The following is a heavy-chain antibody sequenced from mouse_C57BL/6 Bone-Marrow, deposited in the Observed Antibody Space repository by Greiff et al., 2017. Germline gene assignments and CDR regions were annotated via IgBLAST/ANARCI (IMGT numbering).Heavy chain of an antibody. CDR3: AGITTNWYFDV. V-gene: IGHV2-2*01. D-gene: IGHD1-1*01. Sequence: VHLVESGPGLVQPSQSLSITCTVSGFSLTSYGVHWVRQSPGKGLEWLGVIWSGGSTDYNAAFISRLSISKDNSKSQVFFKMNSLQADDTAIYYCAGITTNWYFDVWGTGTTVTVSS. CDR1: GFSLTSYG. CDR2: IWSGGST. J-gene: IGHJ1*03.